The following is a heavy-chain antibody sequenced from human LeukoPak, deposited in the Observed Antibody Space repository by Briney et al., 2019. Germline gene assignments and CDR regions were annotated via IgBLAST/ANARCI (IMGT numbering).Heavy chain of an antibody. CDR2: IIPIFGTA. V-gene: IGHV1-69*05. J-gene: IGHJ4*02. CDR3: ARGSVSSGWYPF. Sequence: SVKVSRKASGGTFSSYAISWVRQAPGQGLEWMGRIIPIFGTANYAQKFQGRVTITTDESTSTAYMELSSLRSEDTAVYYCARGSVSSGWYPFWGQGTLVTVSS. CDR1: GGTFSSYA. D-gene: IGHD6-19*01.